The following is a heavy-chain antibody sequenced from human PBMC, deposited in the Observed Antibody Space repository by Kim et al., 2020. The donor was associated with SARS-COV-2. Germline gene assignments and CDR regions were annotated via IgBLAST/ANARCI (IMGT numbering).Heavy chain of an antibody. D-gene: IGHD3-9*01. CDR2: INHSGST. V-gene: IGHV4-34*01. Sequence: SETLSLTCAVYGGSFSGYYWSWIRQPPGKGLEWIGEINHSGSTNYNPSLKSRVTISVDTSKNQFSLKLSSVTAADTAVYYFARGALRYFDWYISGFDYWGQGTLVTVSS. J-gene: IGHJ4*02. CDR3: ARGALRYFDWYISGFDY. CDR1: GGSFSGYY.